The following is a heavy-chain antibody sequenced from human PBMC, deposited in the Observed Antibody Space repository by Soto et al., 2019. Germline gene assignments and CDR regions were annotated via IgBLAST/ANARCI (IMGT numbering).Heavy chain of an antibody. J-gene: IGHJ6*02. CDR3: AKWMATVTTRGYYYYGMDV. CDR2: ISGSGGST. Sequence: GGSLELSCSAPRFTFCSYVLSWVPPAPGKVLEWVSAISGSGGSTYYADSVKGRFTISRDNSKNTLYLQMNSLRAEDTAVYYCAKWMATVTTRGYYYYGMDVWGQGT. D-gene: IGHD4-4*01. V-gene: IGHV3-23*01. CDR1: RFTFCSYV.